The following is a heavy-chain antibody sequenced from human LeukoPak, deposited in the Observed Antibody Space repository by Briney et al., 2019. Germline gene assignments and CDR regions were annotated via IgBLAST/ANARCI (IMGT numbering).Heavy chain of an antibody. CDR1: GFTFSSYA. Sequence: GGSLRLSCAASGFTFSSYAMHWVRQAPGKGLEWVAVISYDGSNKYYADSVKGRFTISRDHSKNTLYLQMNSLRAEDTAVYYCARVGSGYMDFAYYGMDVWGQGTTVTVSS. CDR2: ISYDGSNK. J-gene: IGHJ6*02. D-gene: IGHD5-12*01. V-gene: IGHV3-30-3*01. CDR3: ARVGSGYMDFAYYGMDV.